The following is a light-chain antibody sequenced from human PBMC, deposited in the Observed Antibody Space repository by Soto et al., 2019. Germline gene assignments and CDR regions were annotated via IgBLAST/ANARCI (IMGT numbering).Light chain of an antibody. CDR3: QQTYRIPPT. J-gene: IGKJ5*01. V-gene: IGKV1-39*01. Sequence: IQMTQSPASLSASVGDRVTITCRAGQYIGRYLNWYQQKPGKAPKLLIYAASSLQSGVPSRFSGSGSGTTFTLTISSLQPEDFAFYYCQQTYRIPPTFGQGTRLEIK. CDR2: AAS. CDR1: QYIGRY.